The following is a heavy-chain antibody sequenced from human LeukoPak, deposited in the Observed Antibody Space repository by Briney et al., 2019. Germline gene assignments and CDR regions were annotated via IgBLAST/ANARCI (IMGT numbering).Heavy chain of an antibody. CDR1: GFTFSSYA. D-gene: IGHD3-10*01. Sequence: GGSLRLSCAASGFTFSSYAMSWVRHAPGKGLEWVSAISGSGGSTYYADSVKGRFTISRDNSKNTLYLQMNSLRAEDTAVYYCAKVGRFASYNWFDPWGQGTLVTVSS. CDR2: ISGSGGST. J-gene: IGHJ5*02. CDR3: AKVGRFASYNWFDP. V-gene: IGHV3-23*01.